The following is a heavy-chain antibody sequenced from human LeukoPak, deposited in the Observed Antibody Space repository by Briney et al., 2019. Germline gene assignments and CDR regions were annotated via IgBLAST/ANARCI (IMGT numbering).Heavy chain of an antibody. V-gene: IGHV4-39*01. D-gene: IGHD5-18*01. CDR1: GGSISSSGYY. CDR2: ISNGGST. CDR3: ARSPWLHDSL. J-gene: IGHJ4*02. Sequence: SETLSLTCPVSGGSISSSGYYWGWIRQPPGEGLEWIGCISNGGSTYYNPSLKSRVTISVDTPKNQFSLKLSSVTAADTAVYYCARSPWLHDSLWGQGTLVTVSS.